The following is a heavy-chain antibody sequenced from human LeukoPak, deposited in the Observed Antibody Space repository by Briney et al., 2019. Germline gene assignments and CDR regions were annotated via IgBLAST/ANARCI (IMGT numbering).Heavy chain of an antibody. CDR2: INHSGST. J-gene: IGHJ4*02. Sequence: SETLSLTCAVYGGSFSGYYWSWIRQPPGKGLEWIGEINHSGSTNYNPSLKSRVTISVDTSENQFSLRLSSVTAADTAVYYCAKAKTYCSSTSCYLEYFDYWGQGTLVTVSS. CDR1: GGSFSGYY. CDR3: AKAKTYCSSTSCYLEYFDY. D-gene: IGHD2-2*01. V-gene: IGHV4-34*01.